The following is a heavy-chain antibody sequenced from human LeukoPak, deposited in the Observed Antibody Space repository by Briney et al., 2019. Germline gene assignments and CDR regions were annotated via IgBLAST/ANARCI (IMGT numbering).Heavy chain of an antibody. V-gene: IGHV1-18*01. J-gene: IGHJ3*02. CDR1: GYTFTSYG. Sequence: GASVKVSCKASGYTFTSYGISWVRQAPGQGLEWMGWISAYNGKTNYAQKLQGRVTMTTDTSTSTAYMELRSLTSDDTAVYYCARDLAVVTAFGQHAFDIWGQGTKVTVSS. D-gene: IGHD2-21*02. CDR2: ISAYNGKT. CDR3: ARDLAVVTAFGQHAFDI.